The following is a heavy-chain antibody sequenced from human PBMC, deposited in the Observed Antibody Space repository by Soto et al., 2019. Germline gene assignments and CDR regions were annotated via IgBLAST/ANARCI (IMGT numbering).Heavy chain of an antibody. V-gene: IGHV1-69*01. D-gene: IGHD2-15*01. CDR2: IIPLFNVA. CDR1: GGTFSNFA. Sequence: QVQLVQSGPEVKKPGSSVKVSCEASGGTFSNFAVNWVRQAPGQGLEWVGGIIPLFNVAKYAQKFEGRVTIVADDSTSTDYMDLSSLRSDDTAVYYCAASGRHVLGYAYKDTEGLDIWCQGTMVTVSS. CDR3: AASGRHVLGYAYKDTEGLDI. J-gene: IGHJ3*02.